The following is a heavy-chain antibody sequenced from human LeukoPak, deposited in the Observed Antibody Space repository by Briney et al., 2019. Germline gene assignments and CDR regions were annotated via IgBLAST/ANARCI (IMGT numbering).Heavy chain of an antibody. D-gene: IGHD6-13*01. J-gene: IGHJ3*02. CDR2: IYYSGST. CDR3: ARVPYLLFSSSWFHAFEI. Sequence: SETLSLTCTVSGGSISSYYWSWIRQPPGKGLEWIGYIYYSGSTNYNPSLKSRVTISVDTSKNQFSLKLSSVTAADTAVYYCARVPYLLFSSSWFHAFEIWGQGTMVTVSS. CDR1: GGSISSYY. V-gene: IGHV4-59*08.